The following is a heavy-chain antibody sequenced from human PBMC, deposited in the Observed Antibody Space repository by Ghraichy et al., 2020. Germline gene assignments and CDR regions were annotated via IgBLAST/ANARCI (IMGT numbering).Heavy chain of an antibody. CDR3: ARGGVVVPAAIQGLNWFDP. CDR1: GGSFSGYY. J-gene: IGHJ5*02. V-gene: IGHV4-34*01. Sequence: SETLSLTCAVYGGSFSGYYWSWIRQPPGKGLEWIGEINHSGSTNYNPSLKSRVTISVDTSKNQFSLKLSSVTAADTAVYYCARGGVVVPAAIQGLNWFDPWGQGTLVTVSS. D-gene: IGHD2-2*02. CDR2: INHSGST.